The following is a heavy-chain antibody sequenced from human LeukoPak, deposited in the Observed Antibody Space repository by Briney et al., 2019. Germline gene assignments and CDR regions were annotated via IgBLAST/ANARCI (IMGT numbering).Heavy chain of an antibody. CDR2: GYYSGST. Sequence: SETLSLTCTVSGGSIKSNYWSWIRQPPGKGLEWIGYGYYSGSTNYNPSLKSRVTISVDTSKNQFSLKLSSVTAADTAVYYCARRYRNYYGSGSYYKGYMDVWGKGTTVTISS. D-gene: IGHD3-10*01. V-gene: IGHV4-59*12. J-gene: IGHJ6*03. CDR3: ARRYRNYYGSGSYYKGYMDV. CDR1: GGSIKSNY.